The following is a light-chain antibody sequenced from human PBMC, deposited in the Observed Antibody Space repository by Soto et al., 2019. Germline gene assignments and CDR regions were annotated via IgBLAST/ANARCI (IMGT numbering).Light chain of an antibody. Sequence: DIVMTQSPDSLAVSLGERATINCKSSQSVLYSSNNKNYLAWFQQKPGQPPKLLFYWASTRESGVPDRFSGSGSGTDFTLTINSLQSEDFAIYYCQPYNNWPLTFGGGTKVESK. CDR2: WAS. CDR3: QPYNNWPLT. CDR1: QSVLYSSNNKNY. V-gene: IGKV4-1*01. J-gene: IGKJ4*01.